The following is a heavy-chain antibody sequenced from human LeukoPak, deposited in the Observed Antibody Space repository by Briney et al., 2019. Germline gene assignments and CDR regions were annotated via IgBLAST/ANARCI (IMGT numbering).Heavy chain of an antibody. V-gene: IGHV1-18*04. CDR3: AREALYYYDSSGYYVFDH. CDR1: GHTSSNFD. CDR2: ISAHNGAT. Sequence: WASVKVSCKATGHTSSNFDFHWVRQAPGHGLEWMGSISAHNGATQYAQEFQGRVIMTTDFSTTTAFMGLKSLKSDDTAMYYCAREALYYYDSSGYYVFDHWGQGTQVTVSS. J-gene: IGHJ4*02. D-gene: IGHD3-22*01.